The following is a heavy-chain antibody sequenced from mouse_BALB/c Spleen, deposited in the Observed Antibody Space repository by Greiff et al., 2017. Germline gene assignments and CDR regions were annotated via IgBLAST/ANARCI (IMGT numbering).Heavy chain of an antibody. CDR1: GDSITSGY. J-gene: IGHJ4*01. D-gene: IGHD1-1*01. CDR2: ISYSGST. V-gene: IGHV3-8*02. CDR3: ARSHIYYYGSSYEADAMDY. Sequence: EVKVVESGPSLVKPSQTLSLTCSVTGDSITSGYWNWIRKFPGNKLEYMGYISYSGSTYYNPSLKSRISITRDTSKNQYYLQLNSVTTEDTATYYCARSHIYYYGSSYEADAMDYWGQGTSVTVSS.